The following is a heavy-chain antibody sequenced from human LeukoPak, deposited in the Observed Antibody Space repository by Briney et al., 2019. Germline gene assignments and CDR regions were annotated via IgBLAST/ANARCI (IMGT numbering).Heavy chain of an antibody. D-gene: IGHD3-22*01. CDR1: GFTFSTYG. Sequence: GGSLRLSCAASGFTFSTYGIHWVRQAPGKGLEWVSYISSSGSTIYYADSVKGRFTISRDNAKNSLYLQMNSLRAEDTAVYYCARDYHYDSSGYSGYWGQGTLVTVSS. J-gene: IGHJ4*02. V-gene: IGHV3-48*04. CDR2: ISSSGSTI. CDR3: ARDYHYDSSGYSGY.